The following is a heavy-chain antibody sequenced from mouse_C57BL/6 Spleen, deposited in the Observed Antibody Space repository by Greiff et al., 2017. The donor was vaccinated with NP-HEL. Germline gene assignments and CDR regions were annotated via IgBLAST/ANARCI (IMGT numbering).Heavy chain of an antibody. CDR1: GFTFSDAW. CDR2: IRNKANNHAT. V-gene: IGHV6-6*01. D-gene: IGHD3-3*01. Sequence: DVMLVESGGGLVQPGGSMKLSCAASGFTFSDAWMDWVRQSPEKGLEWVAEIRNKANNHATYYAESVKGRFTISRDDSKSSVYLQTNSLRAEDTGIYYCTRGGTEAYAMDYWGQGTSVTVSS. J-gene: IGHJ4*01. CDR3: TRGGTEAYAMDY.